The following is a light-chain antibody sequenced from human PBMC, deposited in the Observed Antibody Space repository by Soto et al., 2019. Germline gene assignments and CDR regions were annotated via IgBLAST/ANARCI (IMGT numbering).Light chain of an antibody. V-gene: IGKV1-5*01. CDR3: QQYNSYSSWT. CDR2: DAS. CDR1: QSISSW. Sequence: DIQMPQSPSTLSASVGDRVTITCRASQSISSWLAWYQQKPGKAPKLLIYDASSLESGVPSRFSGSGSGTEFTLTLRSLEPDDFAPYYCQQYNSYSSWTFGQGTKVEVK. J-gene: IGKJ1*01.